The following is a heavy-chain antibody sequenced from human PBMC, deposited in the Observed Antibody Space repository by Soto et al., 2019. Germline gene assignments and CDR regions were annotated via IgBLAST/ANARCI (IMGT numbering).Heavy chain of an antibody. V-gene: IGHV1-24*01. CDR1: GYSLTELS. D-gene: IGHD6-13*01. J-gene: IGHJ4*02. Sequence: QVQLVQSGAEVKKPGASVKVSCKVSGYSLTELSMHWVRQAPGKGLAGMGGVDPEDGETIYAQKFQGRVTMTEDTSTETAYMELRSLRSEDTAVYYCATEDYSSNWSFDYWGQGTLVTVSS. CDR3: ATEDYSSNWSFDY. CDR2: VDPEDGET.